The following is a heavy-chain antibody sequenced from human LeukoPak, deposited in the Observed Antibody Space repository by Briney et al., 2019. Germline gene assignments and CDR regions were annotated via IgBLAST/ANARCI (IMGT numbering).Heavy chain of an antibody. Sequence: GGSLRLSCAASGFTFSSYAMHWVHQAPGKGLEWVAVISYDGSNKYYADSVKGRFTISRDNSKNTLYLQMNSLRAEDTAVYYCARDRKKGNYYGMDVWGQGTTVTVSS. CDR1: GFTFSSYA. J-gene: IGHJ6*02. CDR3: ARDRKKGNYYGMDV. V-gene: IGHV3-30-3*01. CDR2: ISYDGSNK.